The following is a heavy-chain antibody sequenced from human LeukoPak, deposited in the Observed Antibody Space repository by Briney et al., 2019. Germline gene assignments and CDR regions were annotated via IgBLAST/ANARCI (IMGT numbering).Heavy chain of an antibody. CDR3: ARLLIYSVGTSCHFDC. V-gene: IGHV4-39*01. CDR1: GGSISSTDYY. D-gene: IGHD2-2*01. J-gene: IGHJ4*02. CDR2: IYYSGIT. Sequence: PSETLSLTCTVSGGSISSTDYYWGWIRQPPGRGLEWIGSIYYSGITYYNPSLKRRVTISVDASNNQFSLKLSSVTAADTAMYLCARLLIYSVGTSCHFDCWGQGTLVTVSS.